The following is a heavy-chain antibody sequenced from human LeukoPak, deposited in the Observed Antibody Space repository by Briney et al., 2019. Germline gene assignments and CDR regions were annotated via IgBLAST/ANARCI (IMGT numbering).Heavy chain of an antibody. Sequence: ASVKVSCKASGYTFTSYGISWVRQAPGQGLEWMGWISAYNGNTNYAQKLQGRVTMTRNTSISTAYMELSSLRSEDTAVYYCARRARTSGLRYCSGGSCYLWFDPWGQGTLVTVSS. J-gene: IGHJ5*02. D-gene: IGHD2-15*01. V-gene: IGHV1-18*01. CDR3: ARRARTSGLRYCSGGSCYLWFDP. CDR1: GYTFTSYG. CDR2: ISAYNGNT.